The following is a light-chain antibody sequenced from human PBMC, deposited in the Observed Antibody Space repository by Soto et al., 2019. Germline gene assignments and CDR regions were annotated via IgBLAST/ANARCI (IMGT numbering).Light chain of an antibody. CDR3: QQYGSSPRT. CDR2: GAS. J-gene: IGKJ1*01. V-gene: IGKV3-20*01. Sequence: EIVFTQSPGTLSLSPGERYTLSCMASQTVSTNYLAWYQQKPGQDPRLLIYGASKRATGIKDRFSGSGSGTDFTLTISRLEPEDFAVYCCQQYGSSPRTFGQGTKVDIK. CDR1: QTVSTNY.